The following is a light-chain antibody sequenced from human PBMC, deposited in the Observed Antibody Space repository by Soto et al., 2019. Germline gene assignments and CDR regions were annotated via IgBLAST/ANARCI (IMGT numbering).Light chain of an antibody. CDR3: QQYKNWPL. Sequence: EIVLTQSPGTLSLSPWERATLSCGASQSVSNNYLAWYQQKPGQAPRLLLYGASTRATGIPVRFSGSGFGTEFTLTISSLQSEDFAVYYCQQYKNWPLFGQGTRLEIK. V-gene: IGKV3-15*01. CDR2: GAS. CDR1: QSVSNN. J-gene: IGKJ5*01.